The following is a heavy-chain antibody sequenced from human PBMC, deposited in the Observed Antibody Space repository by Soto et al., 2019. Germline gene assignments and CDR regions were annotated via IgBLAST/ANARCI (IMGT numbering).Heavy chain of an antibody. Sequence: QVQLQESGPGLVKPSGTLSLTCAVSGGSIDSSDWWNWVRQPPGKELEWIGEIFHGGTIIYNPSHKSRVAISVDKSRNQLSLELTSVTAADTAVYCCARDHQYRNRWSFDSWGQGTLVTVCS. CDR3: ARDHQYRNRWSFDS. CDR1: GGSIDSSDW. D-gene: IGHD4-4*01. CDR2: IFHGGTI. V-gene: IGHV4-4*01. J-gene: IGHJ4*02.